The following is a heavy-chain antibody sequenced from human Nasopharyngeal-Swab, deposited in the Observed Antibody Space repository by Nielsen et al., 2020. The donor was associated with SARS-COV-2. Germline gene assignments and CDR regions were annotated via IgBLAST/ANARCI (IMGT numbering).Heavy chain of an antibody. D-gene: IGHD4-17*01. CDR1: GYSFTSYW. CDR3: ASSSTTKADINYGDYFGSPQYYYSMDV. CDR2: IYPGDSDT. Sequence: KVSCKGSGYSFTSYWIGWVRQMPGKGLEWMGIIYPGDSDTRYSPSFQGQVTISADKSISTAYLQWSSLKASDTAMYYCASSSTTKADINYGDYFGSPQYYYSMDVWGQGTTVTVSS. V-gene: IGHV5-51*01. J-gene: IGHJ6*02.